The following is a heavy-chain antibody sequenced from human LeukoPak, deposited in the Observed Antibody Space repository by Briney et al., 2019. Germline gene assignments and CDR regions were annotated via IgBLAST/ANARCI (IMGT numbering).Heavy chain of an antibody. V-gene: IGHV4-59*12. Sequence: SETLSLTCTVSGGSISSYYWSWIRQPPGKGLEWIGYIYYSGSTNYNPSLKSRVTISVDTSKNQFSLKLSSVTAADTAVYYCARGAIHLRASGSYYFDYWGQGTLVTVSS. CDR3: ARGAIHLRASGSYYFDY. J-gene: IGHJ4*02. CDR2: IYYSGST. CDR1: GGSISSYY. D-gene: IGHD1-26*01.